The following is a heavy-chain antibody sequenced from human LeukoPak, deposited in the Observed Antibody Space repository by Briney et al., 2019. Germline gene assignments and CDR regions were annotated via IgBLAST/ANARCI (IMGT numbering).Heavy chain of an antibody. CDR3: ARRGGTSGDYYWYGMDV. CDR1: GYSFTSYW. V-gene: IGHV5-51*01. Sequence: GESLKISCKGSGYSFTSYWIGWVRQMPGKGLEWMGIIYPGDSDSRYSPSFQGQVTISADKSTSTAYMQWSSLKASDTAIYYCARRGGTSGDYYWYGMDVWGQGTTVIVSS. D-gene: IGHD2-15*01. CDR2: IYPGDSDS. J-gene: IGHJ6*02.